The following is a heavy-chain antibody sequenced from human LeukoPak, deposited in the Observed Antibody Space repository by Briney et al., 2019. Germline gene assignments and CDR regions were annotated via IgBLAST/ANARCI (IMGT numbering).Heavy chain of an antibody. D-gene: IGHD2-15*01. CDR1: GFTFGKHW. CDR2: IKLDGSDK. Sequence: GSLRLSCAASGFTFGKHWMSWVRQAPGKGLEWVANIKLDGSDKNYVDAVKGRFTISRDNARNSLFLEMKSLRAEDTAVYYCVRNGGSFDYWGQGTLVTVSS. J-gene: IGHJ4*02. V-gene: IGHV3-7*01. CDR3: VRNGGSFDY.